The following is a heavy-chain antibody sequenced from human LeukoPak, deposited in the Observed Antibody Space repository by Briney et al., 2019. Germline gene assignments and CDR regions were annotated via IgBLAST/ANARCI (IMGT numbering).Heavy chain of an antibody. J-gene: IGHJ5*02. CDR1: GFTFSSYE. Sequence: GGSLRLSCAASGFTFSSYEMNWVRQAPGKGLEWVSYISSRGSTIYYADSVKGRFTISRDNAKNSLYLQMNSLRAEDTAVYYCAGIYGFRFPFWFDPWGQGTLVTVSS. D-gene: IGHD3-3*01. CDR2: ISSRGSTI. V-gene: IGHV3-48*03. CDR3: AGIYGFRFPFWFDP.